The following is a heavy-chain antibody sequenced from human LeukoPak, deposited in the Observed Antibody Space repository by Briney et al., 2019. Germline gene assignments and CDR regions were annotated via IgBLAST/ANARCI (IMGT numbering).Heavy chain of an antibody. CDR2: IYTSGST. CDR1: GGSISSYY. Sequence: SETLSLICTVSGGSISSYYWSWIRQPAGKGLEWIGRIYTSGSTNYNPSLKSRVTMSVDTSKNQFSLKLSSVTAADTAVYYCARDQLARGSPTLKEEYYFDYWGQGTLVTVSS. J-gene: IGHJ4*02. D-gene: IGHD1-1*01. CDR3: ARDQLARGSPTLKEEYYFDY. V-gene: IGHV4-4*07.